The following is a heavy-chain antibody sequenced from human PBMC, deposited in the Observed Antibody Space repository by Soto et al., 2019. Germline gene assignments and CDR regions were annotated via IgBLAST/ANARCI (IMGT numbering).Heavy chain of an antibody. CDR1: GYIFSNFG. Sequence: ASVKVSCKTSGYIFSNFGISWMRQVPGQGLEWMGWISAYNGNTNYAQKFQDRVTLTTDTSTNTAYMELRSLRSDDTAVYYCARYCSSTSCPNWFDPWGQGTLVTVSS. J-gene: IGHJ5*02. CDR3: ARYCSSTSCPNWFDP. D-gene: IGHD2-2*01. V-gene: IGHV1-18*01. CDR2: ISAYNGNT.